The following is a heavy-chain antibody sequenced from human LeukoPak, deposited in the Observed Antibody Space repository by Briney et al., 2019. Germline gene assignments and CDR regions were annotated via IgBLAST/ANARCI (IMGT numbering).Heavy chain of an antibody. CDR1: GFTFSSYA. CDR2: ISYDGSNK. CDR3: ASRLRFLEWLPLDY. V-gene: IGHV3-30-3*01. D-gene: IGHD3-3*01. J-gene: IGHJ4*02. Sequence: PGGSLRLSCAASGFTFSSYAMHWVRQAPGKGLEWVAVISYDGSNKYYADSVKGRFTISRDNSKNTLYLQMNSLRAKDTAVYYCASRLRFLEWLPLDYWGQGTLVTVSS.